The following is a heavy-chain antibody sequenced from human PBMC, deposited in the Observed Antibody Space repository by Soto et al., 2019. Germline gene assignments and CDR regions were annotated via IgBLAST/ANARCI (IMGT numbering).Heavy chain of an antibody. D-gene: IGHD3-9*01. V-gene: IGHV1-69*13. CDR3: ARDNGWGYFDWLCYPHYGMDV. CDR1: GGTFSSYA. CDR2: ISPIFGTA. J-gene: IGHJ6*02. Sequence: SVKVSFKASGGTFSSYAIGWVRQAPGQGLEWMGGISPIFGTANYAQKFQGRVTITADESTSTAYMELSSLRSEDTAVYYCARDNGWGYFDWLCYPHYGMDVWGQ.